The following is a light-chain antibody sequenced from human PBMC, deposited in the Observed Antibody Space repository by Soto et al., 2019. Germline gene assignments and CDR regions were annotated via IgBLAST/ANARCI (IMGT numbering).Light chain of an antibody. Sequence: EIVMTQSPATLSVSPGERATLSCRASQSVSSNLAWYQQKPGHAPRLLIYGASTRATGIPARFSGSGSGTEFTLTISSLQSEDFAVYYCQQYNNWPRTFGQGNKVAIK. J-gene: IGKJ1*01. CDR3: QQYNNWPRT. CDR2: GAS. V-gene: IGKV3-15*01. CDR1: QSVSSN.